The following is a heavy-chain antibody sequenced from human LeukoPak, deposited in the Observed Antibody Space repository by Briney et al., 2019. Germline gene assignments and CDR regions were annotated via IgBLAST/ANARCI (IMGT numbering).Heavy chain of an antibody. CDR3: AREPLYYYYYGMDV. CDR2: INAGNGNT. V-gene: IGHV1-3*01. Sequence: GASVKVSCKASGYTFTSYAMHWVRQAPGQRLEWMGWINAGNGNTKYSQKFQGRVTITRDTSASTAYMELSSLRSEDTAVYYCAREPLYYYYYGMDVWGQGTTVTVSS. J-gene: IGHJ6*02. CDR1: GYTFTSYA.